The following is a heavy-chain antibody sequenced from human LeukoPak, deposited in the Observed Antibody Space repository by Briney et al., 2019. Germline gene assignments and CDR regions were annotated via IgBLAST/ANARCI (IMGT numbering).Heavy chain of an antibody. CDR1: GFTFRSHA. CDR2: IYENGGTT. J-gene: IGHJ4*02. CDR3: AKNGDYSGWRLTFES. D-gene: IGHD6-19*01. Sequence: GGSLRLSCVGSGFTFRSHAMSWVRQAPEKGLEFVSGIYENGGTTYYADSVKGRFSISRDNSKNTLYLQMNGLRAEDTAVYYCAKNGDYSGWRLTFESWGQGTPVTVSS. V-gene: IGHV3-23*01.